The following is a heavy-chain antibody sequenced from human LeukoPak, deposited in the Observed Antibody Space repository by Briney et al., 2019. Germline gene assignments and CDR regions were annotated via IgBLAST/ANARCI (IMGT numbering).Heavy chain of an antibody. D-gene: IGHD2-21*02. Sequence: GASVKVSCKASGYTFTYRYLHWVRQAPGQALEWMGWITPFNGNTNYAQKFQGRVTMTRNTSISTAYMELSSLRSEDTAVYYCARGIDNIVVVTAIQTTNWFDPWGQGTLVTVSS. CDR1: GYTFTYRY. V-gene: IGHV1-45*02. CDR3: ARGIDNIVVVTAIQTTNWFDP. CDR2: ITPFNGNT. J-gene: IGHJ5*02.